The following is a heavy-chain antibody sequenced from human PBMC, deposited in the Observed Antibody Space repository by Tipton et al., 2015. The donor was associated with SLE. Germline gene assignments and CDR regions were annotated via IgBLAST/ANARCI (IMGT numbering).Heavy chain of an antibody. V-gene: IGHV4-34*01. Sequence: LRLSCAVYGGSFSGYYWSWIRRPPGKGLEWIGEITHSGSTNYNPSLKSRVSISVDTSKNQFSLKVSSVTAADTAVYYCARRGSFSFDPWGQGTLVTVSS. CDR2: ITHSGST. J-gene: IGHJ5*02. CDR1: GGSFSGYY. D-gene: IGHD3-16*01. CDR3: ARRGSFSFDP.